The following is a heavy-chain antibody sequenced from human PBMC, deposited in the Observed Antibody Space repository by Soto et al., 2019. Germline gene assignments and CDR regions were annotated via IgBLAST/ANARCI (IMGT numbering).Heavy chain of an antibody. CDR1: GGSFSGYY. D-gene: IGHD6-13*01. Sequence: SETLSLTCAVYGGSFSGYYWSWIRQPPGKGLEWIGDIYYSGSTNYNPSLKSRVTISVDTSKNQFSLKLTSVTAADCALYCCTRDVTAAGTGWFDPWGQGTLVTVSS. CDR2: IYYSGST. J-gene: IGHJ5*02. V-gene: IGHV4-34*01. CDR3: TRDVTAAGTGWFDP.